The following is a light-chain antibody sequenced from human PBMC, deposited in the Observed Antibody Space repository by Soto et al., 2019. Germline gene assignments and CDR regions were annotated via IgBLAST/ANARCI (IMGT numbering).Light chain of an antibody. Sequence: EIVLTQSPATLCLYPGERATLSCRASQSVSRYLAWYQQKPGQAPRLLIYDASNRATGIPARFSGSGSGTDFTLTISSLEPEEFAVYYCEQRSDWPLPFGGGTKVEIK. J-gene: IGKJ4*01. CDR2: DAS. V-gene: IGKV3-11*01. CDR1: QSVSRY. CDR3: EQRSDWPLP.